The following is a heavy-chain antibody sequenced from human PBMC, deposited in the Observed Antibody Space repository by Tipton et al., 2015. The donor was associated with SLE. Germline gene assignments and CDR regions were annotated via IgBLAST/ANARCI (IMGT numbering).Heavy chain of an antibody. D-gene: IGHD4-17*01. V-gene: IGHV4-34*01. CDR3: GNGNYAGRFDY. CDR2: ISQSGST. Sequence: AGLVKPSETLSLTCAVYGGSFSGYYWSWIRQPPGKGLEWIGEISQSGSTIYNPSLKSRVTISVDTSQNQVSLKLTSVTAADTAVYYCGNGNYAGRFDYWGQGALVTVSS. CDR1: GGSFSGYY. J-gene: IGHJ4*02.